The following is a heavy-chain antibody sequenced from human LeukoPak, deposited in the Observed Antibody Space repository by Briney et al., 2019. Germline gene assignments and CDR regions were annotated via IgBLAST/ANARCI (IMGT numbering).Heavy chain of an antibody. Sequence: GGSLRLSCAASGFTFSSCAMHWVRQAPGKGLEWVAFIRYDGSNKYYADSVKGRFTISRDNSKNTLYLQMNSLRAEDTAVYYCAKDLGYDATFDYWGQGTLVTVSS. J-gene: IGHJ4*02. D-gene: IGHD5-12*01. CDR2: IRYDGSNK. CDR1: GFTFSSCA. V-gene: IGHV3-30*02. CDR3: AKDLGYDATFDY.